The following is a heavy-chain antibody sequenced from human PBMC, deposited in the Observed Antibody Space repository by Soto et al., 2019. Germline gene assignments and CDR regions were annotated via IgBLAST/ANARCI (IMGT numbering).Heavy chain of an antibody. J-gene: IGHJ6*03. CDR2: ISSSSSYI. V-gene: IGHV3-21*01. CDR1: GFTFSSYS. D-gene: IGHD2-2*01. Sequence: GGSLRLSCAASGFTFSSYSMNWVRQAPGKGLEWVSSISSSSSYIYYADSVKGRFTISRDNAKNSLYLQMNSLRAEDTAVYYCARYLRCSSTSYYPWYYYYYMDVWRKGTTVTVSS. CDR3: ARYLRCSSTSYYPWYYYYYMDV.